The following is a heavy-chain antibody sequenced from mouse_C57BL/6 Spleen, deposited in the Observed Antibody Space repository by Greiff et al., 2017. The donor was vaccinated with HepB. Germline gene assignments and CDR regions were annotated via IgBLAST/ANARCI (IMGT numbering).Heavy chain of an antibody. CDR1: GYTFTSYW. CDR3: ALSRGFAY. J-gene: IGHJ3*01. Sequence: VQLQQPGAELVMPGASVKLSCKASGYTFTSYWMHWVKQRPGQGLEWIGEIDPSDSYTNYNQKFKGKSTLTVDKSSSTAYMQLSSLTSEDSAVYYCALSRGFAYWGQGTLVTVSA. CDR2: IDPSDSYT. V-gene: IGHV1-69*01.